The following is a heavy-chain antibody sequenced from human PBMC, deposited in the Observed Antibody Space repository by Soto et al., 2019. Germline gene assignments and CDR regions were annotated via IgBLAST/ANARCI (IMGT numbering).Heavy chain of an antibody. D-gene: IGHD3-22*01. CDR2: INPGGGST. CDR1: GYTFTSYY. Sequence: ASVKVSCKASGYTFTSYYMHWVRQAPGQGLEWMGIINPGGGSTSYAQKFQGRVTMTRDTSTSTVYMELSSLRSEDTAVYYCALAGDYDSSGYYYVGYWGQGTLVTVSS. V-gene: IGHV1-46*01. J-gene: IGHJ4*02. CDR3: ALAGDYDSSGYYYVGY.